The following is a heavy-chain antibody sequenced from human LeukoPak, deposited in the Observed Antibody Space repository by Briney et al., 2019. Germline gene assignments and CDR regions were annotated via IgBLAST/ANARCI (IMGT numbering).Heavy chain of an antibody. CDR3: ARLGIAATGSYYFDY. CDR1: GFTFSSYA. J-gene: IGHJ4*02. CDR2: MSYDGSNK. Sequence: PGGSLRLSCAASGFTFSSYAMHWVRQAPGKGLEWVALMSYDGSNKYYADSVKGRFTVSRDNSKNTLFLQMNSLRDEDTAVYYCARLGIAATGSYYFDYWGQGTLVTVSS. V-gene: IGHV3-30-3*01. D-gene: IGHD6-13*01.